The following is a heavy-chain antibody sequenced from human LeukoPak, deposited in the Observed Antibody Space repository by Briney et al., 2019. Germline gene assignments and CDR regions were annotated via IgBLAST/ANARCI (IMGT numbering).Heavy chain of an antibody. D-gene: IGHD3-3*01. Sequence: SETLSLTCTVSGGSISSYYWSWIRQPAGKGLEWIGRIYTSGSTNYNRSLKSRVTMSVDTSKNQFSLKLSSVTAADTAVYYCARGQYYDFWSGYYYFDYWGQGSLVTVSS. V-gene: IGHV4-4*07. CDR3: ARGQYYDFWSGYYYFDY. CDR1: GGSISSYY. CDR2: IYTSGST. J-gene: IGHJ4*02.